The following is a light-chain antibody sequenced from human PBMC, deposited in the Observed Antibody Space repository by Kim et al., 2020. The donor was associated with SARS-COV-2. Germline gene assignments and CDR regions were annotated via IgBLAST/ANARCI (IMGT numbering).Light chain of an antibody. CDR3: QQTYRTPHT. Sequence: DIQMTQSPSSLSVSVGDRVTMTCRASQSISTYLDWYQQKPGKAPRLLIYATSSLQSGVPSRFTGTGSGTGFTLTISSLQPEDFATYYCQQTYRTPHTFGQGTKLEI. CDR2: ATS. J-gene: IGKJ2*01. CDR1: QSISTY. V-gene: IGKV1-39*01.